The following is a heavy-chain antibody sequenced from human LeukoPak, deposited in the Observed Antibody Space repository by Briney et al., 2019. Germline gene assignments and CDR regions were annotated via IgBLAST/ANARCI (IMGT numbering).Heavy chain of an antibody. D-gene: IGHD2-2*01. CDR1: GYTFTSYG. CDR2: ISAYNANT. Sequence: ASVKVSCKASGYTFTSYGFKWVRQAPGQGLEWMGWISAYNANTNYALKIQGRVTMTTDTSTRTAYMELRSLRSDDTAVYYCARDYCSSTSCYFDYWGQGTLVTVSS. CDR3: ARDYCSSTSCYFDY. J-gene: IGHJ4*02. V-gene: IGHV1-18*01.